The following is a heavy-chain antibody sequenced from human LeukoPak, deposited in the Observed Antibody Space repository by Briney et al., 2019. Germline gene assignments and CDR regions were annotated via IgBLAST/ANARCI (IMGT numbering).Heavy chain of an antibody. CDR2: INHSGST. CDR3: ASCYVSSEVVIIPTAKNNWFDP. D-gene: IGHD3-3*01. V-gene: IGHV4-34*01. Sequence: SETLSLTCAVYGGSFSGYYWSWIRQPPGKGLEWIGEINHSGSTNYNPSLKSRVTISVDTSKNQFSLKLSSVTAADTAVYYCASCYVSSEVVIIPTAKNNWFDPWGQGTLVTVSS. CDR1: GGSFSGYY. J-gene: IGHJ5*02.